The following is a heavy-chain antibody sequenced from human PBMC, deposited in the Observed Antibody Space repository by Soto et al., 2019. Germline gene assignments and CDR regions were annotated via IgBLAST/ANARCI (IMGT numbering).Heavy chain of an antibody. CDR3: ARWQTTLHDPFDI. V-gene: IGHV6-1*01. D-gene: IGHD4-17*01. Sequence: SQTLSLTCAISGDSVSSNSAAWNWIRQSPSSGLEWLGRTYYRSKWYNDYAVSVKSRITINPDTSKNQFSLQLNSVTPEYTAVYHCARWQTTLHDPFDIWGQGTMVTVSS. CDR2: TYYRSKWYN. CDR1: GDSVSSNSAA. J-gene: IGHJ3*02.